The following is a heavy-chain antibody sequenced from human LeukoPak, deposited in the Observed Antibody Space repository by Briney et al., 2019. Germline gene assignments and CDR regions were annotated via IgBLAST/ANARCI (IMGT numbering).Heavy chain of an antibody. J-gene: IGHJ5*02. CDR2: IYYSGST. D-gene: IGHD3-10*01. CDR3: ARGVTMVRAAWFDP. V-gene: IGHV4-59*02. CDR1: GGSVSDYY. Sequence: SETLSLTCTISGGSVSDYYWSWIRQPPGKGLEWIGYIYYSGSTNYNPSLKSRVTISVDTSKNQFSLKLSSVTAADTAVYYCARGVTMVRAAWFDPWGQGTLVTVSS.